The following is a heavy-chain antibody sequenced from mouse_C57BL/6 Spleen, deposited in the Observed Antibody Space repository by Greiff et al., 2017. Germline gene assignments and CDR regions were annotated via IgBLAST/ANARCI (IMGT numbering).Heavy chain of an antibody. Sequence: QVQLQQPGAELVRPGSSVKLSCKASGYTFTSYWLHWVKQRPIQGLEWIGNIDPSDSETHYNQKFKDKATLTVDKSSSTAYMQLSSLTSEDSAVYYCARSGGSSFDDWGQGTTLTVSS. CDR2: IDPSDSET. D-gene: IGHD1-1*01. CDR1: GYTFTSYW. J-gene: IGHJ2*01. V-gene: IGHV1-52*01. CDR3: ARSGGSSFDD.